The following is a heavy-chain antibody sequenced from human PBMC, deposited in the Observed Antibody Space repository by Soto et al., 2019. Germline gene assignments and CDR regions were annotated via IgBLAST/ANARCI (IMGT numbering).Heavy chain of an antibody. V-gene: IGHV4-34*01. CDR1: GGSFSGYY. J-gene: IGHJ5*02. Sequence: SETLSLTCAVYGGSFSGYYWSWIRQPPGKGLEWIGEINHSGSTNYNPSLKSRVTISVDTCKNQFSLKLSSVTAADTAVYYCARGASTIFGVVITRGWFDPWGQGTLVTVSS. CDR2: INHSGST. D-gene: IGHD3-3*01. CDR3: ARGASTIFGVVITRGWFDP.